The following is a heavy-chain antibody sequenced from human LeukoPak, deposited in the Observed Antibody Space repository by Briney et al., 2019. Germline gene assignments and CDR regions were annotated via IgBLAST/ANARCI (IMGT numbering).Heavy chain of an antibody. CDR3: ALMVQGVVRY. Sequence: SQTLSLTCAISGDSVSSNTAGWNWIRQSPSSGLEWLGRTYYRSKWYNEYAVSVKSRITINPDISKNQFSLQLNSVTPEDTAVYYCALMVQGVVRYWGQGTLVTVSS. CDR2: TYYRSKWYN. V-gene: IGHV6-1*01. J-gene: IGHJ4*02. CDR1: GDSVSSNTAG. D-gene: IGHD3-10*01.